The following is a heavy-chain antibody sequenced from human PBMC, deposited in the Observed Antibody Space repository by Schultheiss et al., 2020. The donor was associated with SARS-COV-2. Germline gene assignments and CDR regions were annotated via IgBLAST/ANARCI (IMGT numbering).Heavy chain of an antibody. CDR3: ANDDIYYDSSGYPDAFDI. CDR2: IWYDGSNK. V-gene: IGHV3-33*06. D-gene: IGHD3-22*01. Sequence: GGSLRLSCAASGFTFSSYGMHWVRQAPGKGLEWVAVIWYDGSNKYYANSVKGRFTISRDNSENTLYLQMNSLRAEDTAVYYCANDDIYYDSSGYPDAFDIWGQGTMVTVSS. J-gene: IGHJ3*02. CDR1: GFTFSSYG.